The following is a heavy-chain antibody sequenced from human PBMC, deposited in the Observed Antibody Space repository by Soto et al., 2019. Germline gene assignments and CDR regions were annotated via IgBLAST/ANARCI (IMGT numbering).Heavy chain of an antibody. Sequence: QVQLVESGGGVVQPGRSLRLSCAASGFTFSSYGMHWVRQAPGKGLEWVAGISYDGSNKYYADSVKGRFTISRDNSKNTLYLQMHGLRAEDTAVYYCAKDPLRRIQLSYYFDYWGQGTLVTVSS. CDR3: AKDPLRRIQLSYYFDY. V-gene: IGHV3-30*18. CDR1: GFTFSSYG. D-gene: IGHD5-18*01. CDR2: ISYDGSNK. J-gene: IGHJ4*02.